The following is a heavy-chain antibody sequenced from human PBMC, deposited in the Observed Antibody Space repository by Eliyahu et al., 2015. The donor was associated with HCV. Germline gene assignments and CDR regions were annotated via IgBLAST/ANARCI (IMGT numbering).Heavy chain of an antibody. J-gene: IGHJ4*02. CDR2: XSYDGKTE. D-gene: IGHD2-21*02. V-gene: IGHV3-30*18. CDR3: AKDFTPHSKIVVVTAIDS. CDR1: GFAFXXXX. Sequence: QVQLVESGGGVVQPGRSLRLSCAASGFAFXXXXXXWVPGSARLQARGWRGWPSXSYDGKTEYYGDSVKGRFTISRDNPKNTLHLHMNSLSPEDTAIYYCAKDFTPHSKIVVVTAIDSWGQGTLVTVSS.